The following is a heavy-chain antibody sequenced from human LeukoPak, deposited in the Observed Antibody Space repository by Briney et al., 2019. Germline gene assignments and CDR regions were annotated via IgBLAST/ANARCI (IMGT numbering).Heavy chain of an antibody. Sequence: PGGSLRLSCAASGFTFNTYWMHWVRQAPGKGLVGVARVNREGTTTTYADSVKGRFTISRDNAKNTLYLQMNNLRAEDTAVYYCARDLDWILFDYWGQGTLVTVSS. J-gene: IGHJ4*02. CDR1: GFTFNTYW. V-gene: IGHV3-74*03. CDR2: VNREGTTT. D-gene: IGHD3-9*01. CDR3: ARDLDWILFDY.